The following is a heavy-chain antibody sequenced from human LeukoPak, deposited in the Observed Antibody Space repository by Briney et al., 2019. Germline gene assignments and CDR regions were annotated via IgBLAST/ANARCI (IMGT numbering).Heavy chain of an antibody. CDR2: IYPGDSET. CDR3: ARSPRDGYHDSFDI. D-gene: IGHD5-24*01. V-gene: IGHV5-51*01. Sequence: GESLKISCKGSGYTFTTRWIAWVRQMPGKGLEWMGIIYPGDSETRYSPSFQGQVTISADKSINTAYLQWGSLKASDTAIYYCARSPRDGYHDSFDIWGQGTMVTVSS. CDR1: GYTFTTRW. J-gene: IGHJ3*02.